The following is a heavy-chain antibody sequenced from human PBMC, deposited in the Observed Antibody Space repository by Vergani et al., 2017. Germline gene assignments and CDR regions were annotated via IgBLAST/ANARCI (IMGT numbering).Heavy chain of an antibody. CDR1: GGSISSSSYY. J-gene: IGHJ3*02. CDR3: VSWQWSDAFDI. CDR2: IYYSGST. V-gene: IGHV4-39*01. Sequence: QLQLQESGPGLVKPSETLSLTCTVSGGSISSSSYYWGWIRQPPGKGLEWIGSIYYSGSTYYNPSLKSRVTISVDTSKNQFSLKLSSVTAADTAVYYCVSWQWSDAFDIWGQGTMVTVSS. D-gene: IGHD6-19*01.